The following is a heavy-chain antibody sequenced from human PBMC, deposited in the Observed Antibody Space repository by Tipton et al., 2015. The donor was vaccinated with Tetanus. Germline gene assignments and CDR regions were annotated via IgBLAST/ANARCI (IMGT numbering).Heavy chain of an antibody. CDR2: IKQDGSEK. CDR1: GFTFSSYW. CDR3: ARELYGDYVLYYYYGMDV. D-gene: IGHD4-17*01. V-gene: IGHV3-7*01. J-gene: IGHJ6*02. Sequence: SLRLSCAASGFTFSSYWMSWVRQAPGKGLEWVANIKQDGSEKYYVDSVKGRFTISRDNAKNSLYLQMNSLRAEDTAVYYCARELYGDYVLYYYYGMDVWGQGTTVTVSS.